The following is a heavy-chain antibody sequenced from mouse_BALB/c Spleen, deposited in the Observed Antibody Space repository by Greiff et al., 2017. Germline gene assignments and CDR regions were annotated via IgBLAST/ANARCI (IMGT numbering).Heavy chain of an antibody. D-gene: IGHD2-4*01. J-gene: IGHJ2*01. V-gene: IGHV5-4*02. CDR3: ARGDYHYFDY. CDR2: ISDGGSYT. Sequence: EVHLVESGGGLVKPGGSLKLSCAASGFTFSDYYMYWVRQTPEKRLEWVATISDGGSYTYYPDSVKGRFTISRDNAKNNLYLQMSSLKSEDTAMYYCARGDYHYFDYWGQGTTLTVSS. CDR1: GFTFSDYY.